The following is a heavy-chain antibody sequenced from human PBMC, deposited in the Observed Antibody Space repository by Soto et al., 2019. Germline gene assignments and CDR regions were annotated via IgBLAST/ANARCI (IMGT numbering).Heavy chain of an antibody. J-gene: IGHJ5*02. D-gene: IGHD6-19*01. V-gene: IGHV1-8*01. CDR2: MNPSSGNT. Sequence: QVQLVQSGAEVKKPGASVKVSCKASGYTFTSYDIIWERQATGQGLEWMGWMNPSSGNTDSAEKFQGRLTMTRNTSISTVYMELSSLIFEDTAVYYCARGRIIVAGGFDPWGQGTLVTVSS. CDR1: GYTFTSYD. CDR3: ARGRIIVAGGFDP.